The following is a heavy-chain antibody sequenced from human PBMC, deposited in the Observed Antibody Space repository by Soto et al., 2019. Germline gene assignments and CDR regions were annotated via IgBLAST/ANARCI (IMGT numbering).Heavy chain of an antibody. CDR2: INPNSGGT. J-gene: IGHJ6*02. V-gene: IGHV1-2*04. Sequence: ASVKVSCKASGYTFTGYYMHWVRQAPGQGLEWMGWINPNSGGTNYAQKFQGWVTMTRDTSISTAYMELSRLRSDDTAVYYCARTLYRNYHYYGMDVWGQGTTVTVSS. CDR1: GYTFTGYY. D-gene: IGHD4-17*01. CDR3: ARTLYRNYHYYGMDV.